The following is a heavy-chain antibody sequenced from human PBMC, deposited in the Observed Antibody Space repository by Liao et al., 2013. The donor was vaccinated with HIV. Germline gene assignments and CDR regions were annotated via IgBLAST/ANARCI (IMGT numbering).Heavy chain of an antibody. Sequence: QVQLQESGPGLVKPSETLSLTCTVSGGSISSYYWSWIRQPPGKGLEWVVYISHSGSTYYNPSLESRVTISEDRSKNQFSLKLSSVTAADTAVYYCARGSCSGGSCYLGYYMDVWGKGTTVTVSS. D-gene: IGHD2-15*01. CDR3: ARGSCSGGSCYLGYYMDV. CDR1: GGSISSYY. CDR2: ISHSGST. V-gene: IGHV4-59*12. J-gene: IGHJ6*03.